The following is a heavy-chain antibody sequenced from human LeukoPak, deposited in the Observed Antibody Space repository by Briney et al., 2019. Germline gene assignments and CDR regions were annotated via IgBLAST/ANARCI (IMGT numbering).Heavy chain of an antibody. J-gene: IGHJ4*02. Sequence: GGSLRLSCAASGFTFSTYWMSWVRQAPGKGLEWVSAISGSGGSTYYADSVKGRFTISRDNSKNTLYLQMNSLRAEDTAVYYCAKDPSYGYSWWFDYWGQGTLVTVSS. CDR1: GFTFSTYW. V-gene: IGHV3-23*01. D-gene: IGHD5-18*01. CDR2: ISGSGGST. CDR3: AKDPSYGYSWWFDY.